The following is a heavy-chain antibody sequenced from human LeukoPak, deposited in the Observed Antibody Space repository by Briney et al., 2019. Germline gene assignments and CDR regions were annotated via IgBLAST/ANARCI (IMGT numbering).Heavy chain of an antibody. CDR3: ARAPFYGSGSFPDY. J-gene: IGHJ4*02. CDR1: GFSFSDHY. V-gene: IGHV3-72*01. D-gene: IGHD3-10*01. CDR2: TRNKANSYTT. Sequence: GGSLRLSCAASGFSFSDHYMDWVRQAPGKGLEWVGRTRNKANSYTTEYAASVKGRFTISRDDSKNSLYLQMNSLKTEDTAVYYCARAPFYGSGSFPDYWGQGTLVTVSS.